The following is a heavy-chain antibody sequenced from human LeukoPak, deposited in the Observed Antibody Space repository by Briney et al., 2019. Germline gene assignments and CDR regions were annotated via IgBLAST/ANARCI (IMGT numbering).Heavy chain of an antibody. CDR1: GGSISSGGYS. J-gene: IGHJ2*01. CDR2: IYHSGST. CDR3: ARDYGDYVPWYFDL. V-gene: IGHV4-30-2*01. Sequence: SQTLSLTCAVSGGSISSGGYSWSWIRQPPGTGLEWIGYIYHSGSTYYNPSLKSRVTISVDRSKNQFSLKLSSVTAADTAVYYCARDYGDYVPWYFDLWGRGTLVTVSS. D-gene: IGHD4-17*01.